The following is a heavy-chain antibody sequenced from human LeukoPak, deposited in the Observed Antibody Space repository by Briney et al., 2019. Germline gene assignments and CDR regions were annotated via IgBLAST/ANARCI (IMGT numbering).Heavy chain of an antibody. CDR1: GGSISSYY. D-gene: IGHD3-22*01. J-gene: IGHJ6*02. V-gene: IGHV4-59*12. CDR3: AREYDSSGYYETYYYYGMDV. Sequence: PSETLSLTCTVSGGSISSYYWSWTRQPPGKGLEWIGYIYYSGSTNYNPSLKSRVTMSVDTSKNQFSLKLSSVTAADTAVYYCAREYDSSGYYETYYYYGMDVWGQGTTVTVSS. CDR2: IYYSGST.